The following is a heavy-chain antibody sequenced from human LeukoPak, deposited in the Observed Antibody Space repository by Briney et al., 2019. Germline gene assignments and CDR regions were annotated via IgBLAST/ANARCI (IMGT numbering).Heavy chain of an antibody. CDR2: IYYSGST. V-gene: IGHV4-39*01. CDR1: GGSISSSSYY. D-gene: IGHD3-9*01. Sequence: TSETLSLTCTVSGGSISSSSYYWGWIRQPPGKGLEWIGSIYYSGSTYYNPSLKSRVTISVDTSKNQFSLKLSSVTAADTAVYYCARSIRYFDWLSPTSFDYWGQGTLVTVSS. CDR3: ARSIRYFDWLSPTSFDY. J-gene: IGHJ4*02.